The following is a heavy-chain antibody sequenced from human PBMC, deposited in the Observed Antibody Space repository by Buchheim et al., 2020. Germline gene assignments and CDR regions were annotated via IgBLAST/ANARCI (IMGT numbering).Heavy chain of an antibody. Sequence: QVQLVESGGGVVQPGRSLRLSCAASGFTFSSYGMHWVRQAPGKGLEWVAVIWYDGSNKYYADSVKGRFTISRDNSKNTLYLQMNSLRAEDTAVYYCARGLVVHNLGYYYGMDVWGQGTT. V-gene: IGHV3-33*01. CDR2: IWYDGSNK. CDR1: GFTFSSYG. J-gene: IGHJ6*02. CDR3: ARGLVVHNLGYYYGMDV. D-gene: IGHD2-2*01.